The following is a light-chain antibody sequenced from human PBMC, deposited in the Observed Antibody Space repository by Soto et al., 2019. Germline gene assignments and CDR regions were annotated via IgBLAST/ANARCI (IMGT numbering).Light chain of an antibody. CDR1: QSVSSN. CDR3: QQYKNWART. CDR2: GAS. V-gene: IGKV3-15*01. J-gene: IGKJ2*01. Sequence: EIVMTQSPATLSVSPGERATVSCRASQSVSSNLAWYQQKPGQAPRLLIYGASTRATGIPARFSGSGSGTEFTLTIGSLQSEDFAVYYCQQYKNWARTFGQGTKLEIK.